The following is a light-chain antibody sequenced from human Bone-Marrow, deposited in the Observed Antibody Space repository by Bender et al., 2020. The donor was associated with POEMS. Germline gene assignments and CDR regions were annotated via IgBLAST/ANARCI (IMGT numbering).Light chain of an antibody. CDR3: QAWDSSAGV. CDR2: QDT. Sequence: SYELTQSPSVSVSPGQTASITCSGNNLGNKYVCWYQQKPGQSPVLVIYQDTKRRLGIPEQFSGSNSGNTATLTISGTQAMDEADYYCQAWDSSAGVFGGGTRLTVL. V-gene: IGLV3-1*01. J-gene: IGLJ2*01. CDR1: NLGNKY.